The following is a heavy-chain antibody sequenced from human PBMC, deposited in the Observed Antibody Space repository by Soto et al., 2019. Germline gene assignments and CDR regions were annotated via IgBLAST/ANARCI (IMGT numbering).Heavy chain of an antibody. J-gene: IGHJ4*02. CDR2: INAGNGNT. V-gene: IGHV1-3*05. CDR3: AREGHIVAQYYFDY. D-gene: IGHD5-12*01. Sequence: QVQLVQSGAEEKKPGASVKVSCKASGYTFTSYAMHWVRQAPGQRLEWMGWINAGNGNTKYSQKFQGRVTITRDTSASTAYMELSSLRSEDTAVYYCAREGHIVAQYYFDYWGQGTLVTVSS. CDR1: GYTFTSYA.